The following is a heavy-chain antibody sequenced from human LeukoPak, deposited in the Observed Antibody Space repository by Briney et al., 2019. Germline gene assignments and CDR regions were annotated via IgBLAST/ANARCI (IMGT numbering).Heavy chain of an antibody. CDR3: ASFGAARPLLGY. V-gene: IGHV1-69*05. J-gene: IGHJ4*02. Sequence: SVKVSCKASGGTFSSYAISWVRQAPGQGLEWMGGIIPIFGTANYAQKLQGRVTMTTDTSTSTAYMELRSLRSDDTAVYYCASFGAARPLLGYWGQGTLVTVSS. CDR1: GGTFSSYA. D-gene: IGHD6-6*01. CDR2: IIPIFGTA.